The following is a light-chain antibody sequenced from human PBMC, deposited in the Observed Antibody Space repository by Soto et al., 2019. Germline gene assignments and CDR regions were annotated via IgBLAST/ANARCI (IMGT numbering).Light chain of an antibody. J-gene: IGKJ4*01. CDR1: QNAHTS. CDR2: DAF. V-gene: IGKV3-11*01. Sequence: ENVLTQFPATLSLSPGERATLSCRASQNAHTSLAWYRQKPGQAPRLLIYDAFKRAAGIPARFSGSGSGTDFTLTISSLEPEDSGIYYCQDRSNWPLFTFGGGTKVDIK. CDR3: QDRSNWPLFT.